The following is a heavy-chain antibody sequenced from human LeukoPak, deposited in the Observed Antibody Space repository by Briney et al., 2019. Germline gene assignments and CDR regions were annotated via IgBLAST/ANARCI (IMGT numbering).Heavy chain of an antibody. D-gene: IGHD1-26*01. J-gene: IGHJ4*02. Sequence: SETLSLTCAVSGASISSDGYSWSWIRQPAGKGLEWIGRIYTSGSTNYNPSLKSRVTISVDTSKNQFSLKLSSVTAADTAVYYCARGGSYLLNPDYWGQGTLVTVSS. V-gene: IGHV4-61*02. CDR2: IYTSGST. CDR3: ARGGSYLLNPDY. CDR1: GASISSDGYS.